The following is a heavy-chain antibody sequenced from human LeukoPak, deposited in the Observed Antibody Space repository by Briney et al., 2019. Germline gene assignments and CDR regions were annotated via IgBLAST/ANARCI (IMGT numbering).Heavy chain of an antibody. CDR3: ARYSSTLGDFDY. CDR2: IYISGST. Sequence: NPSETLSLTCTVSGDSISTYYWSWIRQPAGKGLEWIGHIYISGSTNYNPSLKSRVTMSVDTSKNQFSLKLNSVTAADTAVYYCARYSSTLGDFDYWGQGTLVTVSS. CDR1: GDSISTYY. D-gene: IGHD6-13*01. J-gene: IGHJ4*02. V-gene: IGHV4-4*07.